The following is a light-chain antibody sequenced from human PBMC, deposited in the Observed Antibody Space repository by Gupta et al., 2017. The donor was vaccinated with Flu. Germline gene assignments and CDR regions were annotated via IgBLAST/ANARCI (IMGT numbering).Light chain of an antibody. CDR2: IDK. V-gene: IGLV1-40*01. J-gene: IGLJ3*02. CDR1: CSYTGGGCD. Sequence: NVGCSYTGGGCDVSWYQQRPDTAPNLLIFIDKSRRSGGPARCSGSKSGNSASLAITGIPAEDEADYYCEAYESSLSGREVFGGGTKLTVL. CDR3: EAYESSLSGREV.